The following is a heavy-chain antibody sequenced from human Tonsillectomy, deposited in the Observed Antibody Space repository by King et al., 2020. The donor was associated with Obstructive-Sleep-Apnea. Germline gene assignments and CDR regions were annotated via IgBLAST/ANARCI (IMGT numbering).Heavy chain of an antibody. CDR2: IYYSWST. V-gene: IGHV4-59*01. CDR1: GGSISSYY. J-gene: IGHJ6*02. D-gene: IGHD6-13*01. CDR3: ARESRVSNPLRLTSYYYGMDV. Sequence: VQLRESGPGLVKPSETLSLTCTVCGGSISSYYWGWIRQPPGKGLEWIGDIYYSWSTNYNPSLKSRVTISVDTSKNQCPLKLSPVTAADTAVYYCARESRVSNPLRLTSYYYGMDVWGQGTTVTVSS.